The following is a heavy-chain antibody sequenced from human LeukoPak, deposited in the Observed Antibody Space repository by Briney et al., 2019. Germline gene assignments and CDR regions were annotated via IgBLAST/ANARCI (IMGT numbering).Heavy chain of an antibody. CDR3: ARAAYYDILTGHDAFDI. J-gene: IGHJ3*02. V-gene: IGHV4-59*12. D-gene: IGHD3-9*01. CDR1: GGSISSYY. Sequence: SETPSLTCTVSGGSISSYYWSWIRQPPGKGLEWIGYIYYSGSTNYNPSLKSRVTISVDTSKNQFSLKLSSVTAADTAVYYCARAAYYDILTGHDAFDIWGQGTMVTVSS. CDR2: IYYSGST.